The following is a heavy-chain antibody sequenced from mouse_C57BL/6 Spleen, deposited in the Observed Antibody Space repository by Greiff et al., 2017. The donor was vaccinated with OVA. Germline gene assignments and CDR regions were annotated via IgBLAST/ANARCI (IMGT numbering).Heavy chain of an antibody. CDR2: ISYDGSN. J-gene: IGHJ4*01. Sequence: EVQLMESGPGLVKPSQSLSLTCSVTGYSITSGYYWNWSRQFPGNKLEWMGYISYDGSNNYNPSLKNRISITRDTSKNQFFLKLNSVTTEDTATYYCARVYDYWGQGTSVTVSS. CDR3: ARVYDY. CDR1: GYSITSGYY. V-gene: IGHV3-6*01.